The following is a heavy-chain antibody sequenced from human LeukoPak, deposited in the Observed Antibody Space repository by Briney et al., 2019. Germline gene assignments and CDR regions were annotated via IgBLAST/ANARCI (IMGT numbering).Heavy chain of an antibody. V-gene: IGHV3-23*01. CDR1: GFTFSSYA. J-gene: IGHJ6*03. CDR2: ISGSGGST. Sequence: GGSLRLSCAASGFTFSSYAMSWVRQAPGKGLEWVSAISGSGGSTYYADSVKGRFTISRDNSKNTLYLQMNSLRAEDTAVYYCAKELAVAAHYYYYYMDVWGKGPTVTISS. D-gene: IGHD6-19*01. CDR3: AKELAVAAHYYYYYMDV.